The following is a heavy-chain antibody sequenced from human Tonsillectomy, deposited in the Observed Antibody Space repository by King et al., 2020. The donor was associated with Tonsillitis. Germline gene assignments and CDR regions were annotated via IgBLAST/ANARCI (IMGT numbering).Heavy chain of an antibody. V-gene: IGHV3-23*04. D-gene: IGHD2-2*01. CDR2: ISASGGNT. Sequence: VQLVESGGGLVQPGGSLRLSCAASGFTFSSYAMSWVRQAPGKGLDGVSAISASGGNTYNADSVKGRFTISRDNATNTLYLQMNSLRAEDTAVYYCAKDLVPAAMGAFDYWGQGTLVTVSS. CDR3: AKDLVPAAMGAFDY. J-gene: IGHJ4*02. CDR1: GFTFSSYA.